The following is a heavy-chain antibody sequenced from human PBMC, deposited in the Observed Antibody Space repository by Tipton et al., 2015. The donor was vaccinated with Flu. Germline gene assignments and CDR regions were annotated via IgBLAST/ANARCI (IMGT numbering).Heavy chain of an antibody. CDR1: GFTFSSYA. Sequence: LSLTCAASGFTFSSYAMHWVRQAPGKGLEYVSAISSNGGSTYYADSVKGRFTISRDNSKNTLYLQMGSLRAEDMAVYYCARDGYNSGISDYWGQGTLVTVSS. J-gene: IGHJ4*02. CDR2: ISSNGGST. D-gene: IGHD5-24*01. CDR3: ARDGYNSGISDY. V-gene: IGHV3-64*02.